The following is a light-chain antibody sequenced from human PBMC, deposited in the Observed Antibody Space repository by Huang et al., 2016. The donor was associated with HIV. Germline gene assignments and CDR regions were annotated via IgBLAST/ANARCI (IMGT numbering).Light chain of an antibody. CDR1: QNISNY. V-gene: IGKV1-39*01. CDR2: AAS. Sequence: DIEMTQSPPSLSASVGDRVTITCRASQNISNYLNWYQHKPGKVPKLQIYAASSLHSGGPSRFSGSGSGTHFTLTISSLQPEDFAIYYCQQCSSTPLFTFGPGTKVDMK. CDR3: QQCSSTPLFT. J-gene: IGKJ3*01.